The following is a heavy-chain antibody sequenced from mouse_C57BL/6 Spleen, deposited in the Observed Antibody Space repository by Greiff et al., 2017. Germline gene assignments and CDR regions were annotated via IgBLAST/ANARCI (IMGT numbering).Heavy chain of an antibody. Sequence: VQLQQPGAELVKPGASVKLSCKASGYTFTSYWMHWVKQRPGRGLEWIGRIDPNSGGTKYNEKFKSKATLTVDKPSSTAYMQISSLTSEDSAVYYCAREDYGSSYEYFDVWGTGTTVTVSS. D-gene: IGHD1-1*01. CDR1: GYTFTSYW. CDR2: IDPNSGGT. J-gene: IGHJ1*03. V-gene: IGHV1-72*01. CDR3: AREDYGSSYEYFDV.